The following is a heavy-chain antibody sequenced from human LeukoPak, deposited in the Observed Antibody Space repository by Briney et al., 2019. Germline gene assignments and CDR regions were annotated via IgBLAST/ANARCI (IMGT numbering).Heavy chain of an antibody. D-gene: IGHD6-6*01. V-gene: IGHV1-8*01. CDR2: MNPNSGNT. J-gene: IGHJ4*02. Sequence: GASVKVSCKASGYSFTSYDINWVRQATGKGREWMGWMNPNSGNTGYAQKFQGRVTMTRNTSLSTAYMELSSLRSEDTAVYYCARHSSSGFDYWGQGTLVTVSS. CDR1: GYSFTSYD. CDR3: ARHSSSGFDY.